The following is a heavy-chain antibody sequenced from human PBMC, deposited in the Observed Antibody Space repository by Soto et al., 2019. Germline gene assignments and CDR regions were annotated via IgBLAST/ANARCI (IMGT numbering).Heavy chain of an antibody. CDR2: ISAYNGNK. D-gene: IGHD6-13*01. V-gene: IGHV1-18*01. J-gene: IGHJ4*02. Sequence: QVQLVQSGAEVKKPGASVKVSCKASGYSFTSYDIRWVRQSPGQGLEWMGWISAYNGNKKYAQKLQDRVTMTTATSTSTAYMELRSLRSDDTAVYYCARDLGQQLVDYWGQGTLVTVSS. CDR3: ARDLGQQLVDY. CDR1: GYSFTSYD.